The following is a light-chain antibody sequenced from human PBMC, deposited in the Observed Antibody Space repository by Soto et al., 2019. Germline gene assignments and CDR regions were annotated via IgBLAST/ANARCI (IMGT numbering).Light chain of an antibody. J-gene: IGKJ5*01. CDR2: AAS. Sequence: DIQMTQSPSSLSASVGDRVTITCRASQSISKYVNWYQHKPGKAPTVLIHAASSLQSGVPSRFSGSGSGADFFLTISSLQPDDFATYYCQQYNTYSTFGQGTRLEIK. CDR1: QSISKY. V-gene: IGKV1-16*01. CDR3: QQYNTYST.